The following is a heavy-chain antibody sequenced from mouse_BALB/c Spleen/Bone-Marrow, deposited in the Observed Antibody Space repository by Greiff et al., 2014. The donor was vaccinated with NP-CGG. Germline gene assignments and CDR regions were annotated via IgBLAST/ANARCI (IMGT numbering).Heavy chain of an antibody. CDR1: GYTFTTYD. J-gene: IGHJ2*01. CDR2: ISPGDGNT. Sequence: VQLQQSVPVLVKPGALVKISCKASGYTFTTYDINWVKQRPGQGLEWIGWISPGDGNTNYNEKFKGKATLTADKSSSTAYMQLSSLTSENSAVYFCARGGDNHYFDYYDQGTTHTIS. V-gene: IGHV1S56*01. D-gene: IGHD1-3*01. CDR3: ARGGDNHYFDY.